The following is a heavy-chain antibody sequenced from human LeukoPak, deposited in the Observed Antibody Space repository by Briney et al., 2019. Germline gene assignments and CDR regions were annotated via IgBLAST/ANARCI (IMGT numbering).Heavy chain of an antibody. D-gene: IGHD6-13*01. CDR3: ARAFYSSSWFDY. CDR1: GFTFSDYA. J-gene: IGHJ4*02. CDR2: ISYDGSNK. V-gene: IGHV3-30-3*01. Sequence: GGSLRLSCAASGFTFSDYAMHWVRQAPGKGLEWMAVISYDGSNKYYADSVKGRFTFSRDNSKNTLYLQMNSLRAEDTAVYYCARAFYSSSWFDYWGQGSLVTVSS.